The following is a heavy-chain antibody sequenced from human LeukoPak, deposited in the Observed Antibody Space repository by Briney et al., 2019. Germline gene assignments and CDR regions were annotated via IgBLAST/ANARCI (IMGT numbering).Heavy chain of an antibody. CDR1: GFTFSSSA. V-gene: IGHV3-23*01. J-gene: IGHJ4*02. D-gene: IGHD1-26*01. CDR2: ISARGGST. Sequence: GGSLRLSCAASGFTFSSSAMSWVRQVPGKGLEWVSGISARGGSTYYADSVRGRFTISRDNSKNTLYVQMISLRDEDTAVYYCAQDQRWESPHYLDSWGQGTLVTVSS. CDR3: AQDQRWESPHYLDS.